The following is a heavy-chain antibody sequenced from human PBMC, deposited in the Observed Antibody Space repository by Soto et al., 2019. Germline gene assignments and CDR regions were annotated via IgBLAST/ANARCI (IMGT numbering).Heavy chain of an antibody. D-gene: IGHD5-12*01. V-gene: IGHV1-18*04. J-gene: IGHJ4*02. CDR2: ISTHTHNT. Sequence: ASVKVSCKASGYSFTNYDIHWVRQAPGQGLEWMGWISTHTHNTNYVQKFQGRATMTADTSTSTVYMDLRSLRSDDTAVYYCARERGRWLQFDYWGQGPLVTVSS. CDR1: GYSFTNYD. CDR3: ARERGRWLQFDY.